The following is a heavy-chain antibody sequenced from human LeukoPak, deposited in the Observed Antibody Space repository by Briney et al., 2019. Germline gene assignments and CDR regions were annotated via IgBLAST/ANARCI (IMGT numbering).Heavy chain of an antibody. CDR1: GGSISSYY. CDR2: IYYSGST. D-gene: IGHD3-10*01. CDR3: ASAPRGGNTNWFDP. Sequence: SETLSLTCTVSGGSISSYYWSWIRQPPGKGLGWIGYIYYSGSTNYNPSLKSRVTISVDTSKNHFFLKLSSVTAADTAVYYCASAPRGGNTNWFDPWGQGTLVTVSS. V-gene: IGHV4-59*01. J-gene: IGHJ5*02.